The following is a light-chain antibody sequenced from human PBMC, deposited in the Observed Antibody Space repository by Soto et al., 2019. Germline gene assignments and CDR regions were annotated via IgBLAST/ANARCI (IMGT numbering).Light chain of an antibody. CDR1: SGHSSYA. J-gene: IGLJ2*01. CDR3: QTWGTGMGV. Sequence: QLVLTQSPSASASLGASVKLTCTLSSGHSSYAIAWHQQQPEKGPRYLMKLNSDGSHSKGDGIPDRFSGSSSGAERYLTISSHQSEDEADYYCQTWGTGMGVFGRGPKLTLL. CDR2: LNSDGSH. V-gene: IGLV4-69*01.